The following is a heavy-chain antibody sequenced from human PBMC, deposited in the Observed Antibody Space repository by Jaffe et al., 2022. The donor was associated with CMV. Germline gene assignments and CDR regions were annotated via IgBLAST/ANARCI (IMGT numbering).Heavy chain of an antibody. CDR2: ISYDGNNV. D-gene: IGHD3-10*02. CDR3: VKIRSHYVYRDTFDI. Sequence: QVLLVESGGGVVRAGGSLTLSCAASGFSFDSFTIHWVRQTPGKGLEWVALISYDGNNVLYADSVKGRFTISRHNSQNTVYLHLNSLRVDDTAMYYCVKIRSHYVYRDTFDIWGRGTMVTVSS. V-gene: IGHV3-30*03. J-gene: IGHJ3*02. CDR1: GFSFDSFT.